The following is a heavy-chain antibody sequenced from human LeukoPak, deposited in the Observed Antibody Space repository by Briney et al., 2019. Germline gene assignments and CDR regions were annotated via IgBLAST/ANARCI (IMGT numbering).Heavy chain of an antibody. J-gene: IGHJ3*02. Sequence: RPSETLSLTCTVSGGSISGYYWTWIRQPPGKGLEWIGYIYYSGSTSYNPSLKSRVTISVDTSRDLFFLILHSVTAADTAVYYCARQTDWYGDAFDMWGQGTMVTVSP. D-gene: IGHD2-21*01. CDR3: ARQTDWYGDAFDM. V-gene: IGHV4-59*08. CDR2: IYYSGST. CDR1: GGSISGYY.